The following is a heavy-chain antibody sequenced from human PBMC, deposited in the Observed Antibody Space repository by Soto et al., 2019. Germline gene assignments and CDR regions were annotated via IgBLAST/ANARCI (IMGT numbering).Heavy chain of an antibody. CDR2: IYPGDSDT. CDR1: GDKFVDFG. Sequence: GEFLRNRWNVAGDKFVDFGSGWVRQKPGKGLEWMGTIYPGDSDTRYSPSFQGQVTISADKPISTAYLQWSSLKASDTAMYYCARPDLYSGSYYPGAFDIWGQGTMVTVSS. D-gene: IGHD1-26*01. J-gene: IGHJ3*02. CDR3: ARPDLYSGSYYPGAFDI. V-gene: IGHV5-51*01.